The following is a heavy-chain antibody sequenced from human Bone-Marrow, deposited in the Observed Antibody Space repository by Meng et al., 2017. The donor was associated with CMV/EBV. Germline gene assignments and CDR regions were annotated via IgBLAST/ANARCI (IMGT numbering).Heavy chain of an antibody. J-gene: IGHJ4*02. V-gene: IGHV3-23*01. CDR3: ARVGSTTVGDY. D-gene: IGHD1-26*01. CDR2: ISGTGANT. CDR1: GFTFSSFA. Sequence: GESLKISCAASGFTFSSFAMNWVRQAPGEGLQWVSVISGTGANTNYADSVKGRFTISRDNAKNSLYLQMNSLRAEDTAMYYCARVGSTTVGDYWSQGTLVTVSS.